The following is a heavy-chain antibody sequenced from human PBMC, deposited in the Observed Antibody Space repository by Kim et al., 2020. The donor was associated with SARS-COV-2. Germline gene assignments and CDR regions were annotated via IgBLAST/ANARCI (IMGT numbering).Heavy chain of an antibody. CDR2: IIPIFGTA. V-gene: IGHV1-69*13. CDR3: ASTYCSGGSCALGWFDP. D-gene: IGHD2-15*01. CDR1: GGTFSSYA. J-gene: IGHJ5*02. Sequence: SVKVSCKASGGTFSSYAISWVRQAPGQGLEWMGGIIPIFGTANYAQKFQGRVTITADESTSTAYMELSSLRSEDTAVYYCASTYCSGGSCALGWFDPWGQGTLVTVSS.